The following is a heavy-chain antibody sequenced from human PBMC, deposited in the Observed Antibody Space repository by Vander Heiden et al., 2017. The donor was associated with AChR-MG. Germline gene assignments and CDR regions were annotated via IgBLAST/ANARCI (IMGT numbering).Heavy chain of an antibody. J-gene: IGHJ2*01. CDR2: IWYDGSNQ. V-gene: IGHV3-33*01. CDR1: SYG. Sequence: SYGMNWVRQAPGKGLEWVAIIWYDGSNQHYADSVKGRFTVSRDNSKKTLYLQMNSLRAEDTAVYYCARGPQGSTYWYFDLWGRGTLVTVSS. CDR3: ARGPQGSTYWYFDL.